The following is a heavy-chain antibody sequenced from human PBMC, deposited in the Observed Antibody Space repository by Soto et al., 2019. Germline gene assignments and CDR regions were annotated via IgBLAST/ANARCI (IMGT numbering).Heavy chain of an antibody. D-gene: IGHD3-10*01. Sequence: ELQLVESGGGLVQPGGSLRLSCVVSGFSFSNYWMSWVRQAPGKGLEWVANIKQDGSETYYVDSEKGRFTSPRDNAENSPYLQMTSLRGDDTAVYYCARGWATKDGTGDNWGQGTLVIVSS. CDR1: GFSFSNYW. V-gene: IGHV3-7*01. CDR3: ARGWATKDGTGDN. CDR2: IKQDGSET. J-gene: IGHJ4*02.